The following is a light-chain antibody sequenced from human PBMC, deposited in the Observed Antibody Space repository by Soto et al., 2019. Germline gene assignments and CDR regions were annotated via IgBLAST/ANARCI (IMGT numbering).Light chain of an antibody. V-gene: IGKV3-20*01. CDR2: GAS. CDR1: QSVSSNY. CDR3: QHYGNSRA. J-gene: IGKJ1*01. Sequence: EIVLTQSPGTLSLSPGERGTLSCRASQSVSSNYLAWYQLKPGQAPRLLIYGASSRATGIPDRFSGSGSETDFTLTISRLEPEDFAVYYCQHYGNSRAFGQGTKVEIK.